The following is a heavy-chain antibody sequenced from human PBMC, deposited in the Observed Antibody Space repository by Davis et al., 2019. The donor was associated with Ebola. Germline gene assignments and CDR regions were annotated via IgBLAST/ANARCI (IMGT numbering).Heavy chain of an antibody. CDR2: MNPESGNT. CDR3: ARPIEKKCSPGCFDL. Sequence: AASVKVSCKASGYIFTSNDINWVRQATGQGLEWMGWMNPESGNTGYASKFQGRVTMTRNNSITTAYMELNSLRSEDTAVYYCARPIEKKCSPGCFDLWGRGTLVTVSS. D-gene: IGHD2-8*01. CDR1: GYIFTSND. V-gene: IGHV1-8*01. J-gene: IGHJ2*01.